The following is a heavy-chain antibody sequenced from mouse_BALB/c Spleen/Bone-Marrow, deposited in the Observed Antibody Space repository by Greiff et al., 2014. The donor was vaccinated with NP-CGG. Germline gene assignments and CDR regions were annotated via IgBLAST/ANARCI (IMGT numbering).Heavy chain of an antibody. V-gene: IGHV7-3*02. D-gene: IGHD1-1*01. CDR1: GFTFTDYY. CDR2: IRNKANGYTT. J-gene: IGHJ1*01. CDR3: ARDRNYDINWYFDV. Sequence: VQLKESGGGLVQPGGSLRLSCATSGFTFTDYYMSWVRQPPGKALEWLGFIRNKANGYTTEYSASVKGRFTISRDNSQSILYLQMNILRTEDSATYYCARDRNYDINWYFDVWGAGTTVTDSS.